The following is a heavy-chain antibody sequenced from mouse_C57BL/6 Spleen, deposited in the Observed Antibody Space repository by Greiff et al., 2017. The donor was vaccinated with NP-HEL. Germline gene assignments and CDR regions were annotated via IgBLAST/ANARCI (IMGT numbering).Heavy chain of an antibody. V-gene: IGHV14-1*01. Sequence: VQLQQSGAELVRPGASVKLSCTASGFNIKDYYMHWVKQRPEQGLEWIGRIDPEDGDTEYAPKFQGQATMTADTSSNTAYLQLSSLTSEDTAVYYCTTTAQATWFAYWGQGTLVTVSA. D-gene: IGHD3-2*02. CDR2: IDPEDGDT. CDR3: TTTAQATWFAY. CDR1: GFNIKDYY. J-gene: IGHJ3*01.